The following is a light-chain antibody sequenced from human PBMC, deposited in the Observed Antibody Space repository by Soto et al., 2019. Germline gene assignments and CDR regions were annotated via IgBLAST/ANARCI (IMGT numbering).Light chain of an antibody. CDR2: DAS. J-gene: IGKJ1*01. V-gene: IGKV1-39*01. CDR1: QSISRF. CDR3: QQTYSNPRT. Sequence: DIQMTQSPSSLSASVGDRVTITCRASQSISRFLNWYHQKPGKAPELLIYDASTLQSGVSSRFSGSGSGTDFTLSISSLQPEDFATYYCQQTYSNPRTFGPGTKVEIK.